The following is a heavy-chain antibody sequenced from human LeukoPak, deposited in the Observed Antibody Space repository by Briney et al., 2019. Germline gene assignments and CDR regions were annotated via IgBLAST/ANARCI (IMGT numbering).Heavy chain of an antibody. CDR3: ARQVVVIARGVFDP. Sequence: SETLSLTCAVSGYSISSGYYWGWIRQPPGKGLEWIGSIYHSGSTYYNPSLKSRVTISVDTSKNQFSLKLSSVTAADTAVYYCARQVVVIARGVFDPWGQGTLLTVSS. D-gene: IGHD2-21*01. J-gene: IGHJ5*02. CDR1: GYSISSGYY. CDR2: IYHSGST. V-gene: IGHV4-38-2*01.